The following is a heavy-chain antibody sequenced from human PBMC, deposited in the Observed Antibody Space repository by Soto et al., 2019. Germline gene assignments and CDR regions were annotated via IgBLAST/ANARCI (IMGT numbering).Heavy chain of an antibody. Sequence: GASVKVSCKASGYTFTGYGISWVRQAPGQGLEWMGWISAYNGNTNYAQKLQGRVTMTTDTSTSTAYMELRSLRSDDTAVYYCARAGYCSGGSCYSGLEAFDIWGQGTMVTVSS. D-gene: IGHD2-15*01. CDR3: ARAGYCSGGSCYSGLEAFDI. J-gene: IGHJ3*02. CDR2: ISAYNGNT. V-gene: IGHV1-18*01. CDR1: GYTFTGYG.